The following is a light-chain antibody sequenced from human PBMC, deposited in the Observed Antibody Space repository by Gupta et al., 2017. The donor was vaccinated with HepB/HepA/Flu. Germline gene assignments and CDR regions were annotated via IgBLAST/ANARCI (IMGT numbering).Light chain of an antibody. V-gene: IGLV3-19*01. CDR1: ILRGHF. CDR2: GKT. J-gene: IGLJ3*02. Sequence: SSELTQDPAVSVALGQTVRITCQGDILRGHFVSWYQQKPRQAPILVIYGKTNRPSEIPDRFSGSSSGDIASLTITGAQAEDEADYYCNCRDSSGNHRVFGGGTKLNV. CDR3: NCRDSSGNHRV.